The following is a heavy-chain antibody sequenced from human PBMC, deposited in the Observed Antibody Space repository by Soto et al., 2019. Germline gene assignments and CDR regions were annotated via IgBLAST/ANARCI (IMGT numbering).Heavy chain of an antibody. J-gene: IGHJ4*02. D-gene: IGHD5-12*01. CDR2: ISWEGGSI. Sequence: EVLLVESGGDLVQPGRSLRLSCAASGFNFDDYAMHWVRQVPGKGLEWVSGISWEGGSIGYADSVKGRFTISRDNAKNSLYLEMNSLRSEDTALYYCAKDHDEDFCYDLDYFNHWGQGTLVTVSS. CDR3: AKDHDEDFCYDLDYFNH. CDR1: GFNFDDYA. V-gene: IGHV3-9*01.